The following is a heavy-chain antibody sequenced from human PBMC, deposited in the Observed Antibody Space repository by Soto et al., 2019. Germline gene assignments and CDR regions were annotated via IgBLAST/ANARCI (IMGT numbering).Heavy chain of an antibody. Sequence: DLEQSGAEVKRPGSSVKVSCTASGGNFSTYPIHWVRQAPGQGLEWMGGIIPMFGSANFAQKFQGRLTLTADKSTGTTYMELSRLTSEDTAVYYCAREGASIVGATGAFDMWGQGTTVSISS. D-gene: IGHD1-26*01. CDR1: GGNFSTYP. CDR2: IIPMFGSA. V-gene: IGHV1-69*06. CDR3: AREGASIVGATGAFDM. J-gene: IGHJ3*02.